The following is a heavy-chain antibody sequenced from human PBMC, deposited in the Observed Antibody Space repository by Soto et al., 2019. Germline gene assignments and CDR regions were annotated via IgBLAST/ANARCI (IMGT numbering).Heavy chain of an antibody. CDR2: INHSGST. Sequence: PSETLSLTCAVYGGSFSGYYWSWIRQPPGKGLEWIGEINHSGSTNYNPSLKSRVTISVDTSKNQFSLKLSSVTAADTAVYYCARDPGLVVPAARTFDYWGQGTLVTVSS. D-gene: IGHD2-2*01. CDR1: GGSFSGYY. V-gene: IGHV4-34*01. CDR3: ARDPGLVVPAARTFDY. J-gene: IGHJ4*02.